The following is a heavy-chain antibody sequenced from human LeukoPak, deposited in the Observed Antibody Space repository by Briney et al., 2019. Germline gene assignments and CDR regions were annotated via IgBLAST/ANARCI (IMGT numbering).Heavy chain of an antibody. J-gene: IGHJ4*01. CDR3: PRPGGYSCYDWYYFDY. CDR2: IYPGDSDT. D-gene: IGHD5-12*01. V-gene: IGHV5-51*01. Sequence: GESLKISCKGPGYSFTSYWIGWVRQMPGKGLEWMGIIYPGDSDTRYSPSFQGQVTISADKSISTAYLQWSSLKASDTAMYYCPRPGGYSCYDWYYFDYGGHGTLVTVSS. CDR1: GYSFTSYW.